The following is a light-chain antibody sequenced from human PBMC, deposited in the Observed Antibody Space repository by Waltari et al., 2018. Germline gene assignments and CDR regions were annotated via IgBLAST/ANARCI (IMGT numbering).Light chain of an antibody. CDR1: QGVNSY. CDR2: DAS. V-gene: IGKV3-11*01. J-gene: IGKJ4*01. Sequence: EIVLTQSPATLSLSPGERATLSCRASQGVNSYLVWYQQKPGQAPRLLIYDASNRATGIPARFSGSGSGADFTLTISSLEPEDFAVYYCQQRIDWPLTFGGGTKVEVK. CDR3: QQRIDWPLT.